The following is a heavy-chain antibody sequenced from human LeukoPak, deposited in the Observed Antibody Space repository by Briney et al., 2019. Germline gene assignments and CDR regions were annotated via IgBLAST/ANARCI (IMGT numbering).Heavy chain of an antibody. Sequence: SETLSLTCTVSGGSISSGSLYWSWIRQPAGKGLEWIGRIYTSGRTDYNPPLKSRVTISVDTSKNQFFLKMSSVTAADTAVYYCARDKVSSSWTRGYYXYYMXVXXXXTTVTIS. CDR3: ARDKVSSSWTRGYYXYYMXV. D-gene: IGHD6-13*01. V-gene: IGHV4-61*02. CDR2: IYTSGRT. CDR1: GGSISSGSLY. J-gene: IGHJ6*03.